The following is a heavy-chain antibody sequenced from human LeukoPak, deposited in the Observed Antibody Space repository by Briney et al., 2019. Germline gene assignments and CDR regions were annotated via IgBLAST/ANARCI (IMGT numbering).Heavy chain of an antibody. CDR3: ASAAGALRVFDY. Sequence: GASVKVSCKASGYTFTSYYMHWVRQAPGQGLEWMGIINPSGGSTSYAQKFQGRVTMTRDTSTSTVYMELSSLRSEDTAVYYCASAAGALRVFDYWGQGTLVTVSS. CDR2: INPSGGST. CDR1: GYTFTSYY. D-gene: IGHD3-10*01. V-gene: IGHV1-46*01. J-gene: IGHJ4*02.